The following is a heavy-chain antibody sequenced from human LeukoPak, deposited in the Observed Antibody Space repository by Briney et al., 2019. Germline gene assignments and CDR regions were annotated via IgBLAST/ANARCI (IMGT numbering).Heavy chain of an antibody. CDR2: ISAYNGNT. D-gene: IGHD3-22*01. CDR3: ARSGRYYYDSSGYPPNFDY. J-gene: IGHJ4*02. V-gene: IGHV1-18*01. CDR1: GYTFTSYG. Sequence: ASVKVSCKASGYTFTSYGISWVRQAPGPGLEWMGWISAYNGNTNYAQKLQGRVTMTTDTSTSTAYMELRSLRSDDTAVYYCARSGRYYYDSSGYPPNFDYWGQGTLVTVSS.